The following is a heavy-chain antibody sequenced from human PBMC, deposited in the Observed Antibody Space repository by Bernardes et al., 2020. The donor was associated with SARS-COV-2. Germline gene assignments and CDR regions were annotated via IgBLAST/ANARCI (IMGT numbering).Heavy chain of an antibody. Sequence: GGSLRLSCAASGFTFSSYCMHWVRQAPGKGLMWVSRINGDGSRTTYAYSVKGRFTISRDNTKNTLYLQMNSLRAEDTAVYYCVRGPSDGRGRFEYWGQGTLGTVSS. J-gene: IGHJ4*02. CDR2: INGDGSRT. CDR3: VRGPSDGRGRFEY. V-gene: IGHV3-74*01. CDR1: GFTFSSYC.